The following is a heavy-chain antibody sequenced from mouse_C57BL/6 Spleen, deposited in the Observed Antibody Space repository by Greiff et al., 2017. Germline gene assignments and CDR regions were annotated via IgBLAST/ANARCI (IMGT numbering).Heavy chain of an antibody. D-gene: IGHD2-5*01. CDR2: IYPGDGDT. J-gene: IGHJ1*03. Sequence: VQLQQSGPELVKPGASVKISCKASGYAFSSSRMNWVKQRPGKGLEWIGRIYPGDGDTNYNGKFKGKATRTAAKSAVSAYMQVCILTSEDSAVYFCAEGYSNRYFDVWGTGTTVTVSS. CDR1: GYAFSSSR. CDR3: AEGYSNRYFDV. V-gene: IGHV1-82*01.